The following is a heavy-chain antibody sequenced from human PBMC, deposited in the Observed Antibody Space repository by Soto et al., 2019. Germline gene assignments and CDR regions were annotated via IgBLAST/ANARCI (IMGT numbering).Heavy chain of an antibody. CDR1: GYTSAYFV. CDR3: VRDQKYFRVNGNWFDS. CDR2: VSGNNGAS. Sequence: PSGKVSYKASGYTSAYFVISSVRQAPGQWLEWMGWVSGNNGASNPAPKVQGRITMTLDTSTGVSYMALRSLRSDDKAIYYCVRDQKYFRVNGNWFDSWGQGTLVTLSS. V-gene: IGHV1-18*04. D-gene: IGHD2-2*01. J-gene: IGHJ5*01.